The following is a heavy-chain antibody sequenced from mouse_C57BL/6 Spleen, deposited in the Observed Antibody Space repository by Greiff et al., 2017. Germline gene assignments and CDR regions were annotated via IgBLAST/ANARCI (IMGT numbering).Heavy chain of an antibody. J-gene: IGHJ4*01. CDR3: ALIYYDYDGHAMDY. D-gene: IGHD2-4*01. CDR1: GYTFTDYY. CDR2: INPNNGGT. Sequence: VQLQQSGPELVKPGASVKISCKASGYTFTDYYMNWVKQSHGKSLEWIGDINPNNGGTSYNQKFKGKATLTVDKSSSTAYMELRSLTSEDSAVYYCALIYYDYDGHAMDYWGQGTSVTVSS. V-gene: IGHV1-26*01.